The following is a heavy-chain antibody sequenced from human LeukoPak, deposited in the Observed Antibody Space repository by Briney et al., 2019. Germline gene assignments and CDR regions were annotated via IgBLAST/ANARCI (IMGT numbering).Heavy chain of an antibody. CDR1: GYSFTSYW. CDR3: ASSGYSYGETFDY. Sequence: GESLKISCKGSGYSFTSYWIGWVRQMPGKGLEWMGIIYPGDSDTRYSPSFQGQVSISADKSISTAYLQWSSLKASDTAMYYCASSGYSYGETFDYWGQGTLVTVSS. D-gene: IGHD5-18*01. V-gene: IGHV5-51*01. J-gene: IGHJ4*02. CDR2: IYPGDSDT.